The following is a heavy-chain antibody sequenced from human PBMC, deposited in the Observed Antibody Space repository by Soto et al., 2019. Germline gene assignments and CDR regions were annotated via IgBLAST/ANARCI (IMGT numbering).Heavy chain of an antibody. J-gene: IGHJ5*02. Sequence: QLQLQQWGAGLLKPSETLSLTCAVYGGSFSGYYWSWIRQPPGKGLGWIGEINHSGRTNYNPSLKSRVTISVDTSKHQFSLKLSAVTAAATAVYYCARGRVVVVAATREINWFDPWGQGTLVTVSS. CDR1: GGSFSGYY. CDR3: ARGRVVVVAATREINWFDP. V-gene: IGHV4-34*01. CDR2: INHSGRT. D-gene: IGHD2-15*01.